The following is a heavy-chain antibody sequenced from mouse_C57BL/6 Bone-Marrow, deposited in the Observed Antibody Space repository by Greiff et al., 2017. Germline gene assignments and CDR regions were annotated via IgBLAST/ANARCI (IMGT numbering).Heavy chain of an antibody. CDR1: GFNFKDYY. D-gene: IGHD2-12*01. J-gene: IGHJ2*01. CDR2: IDPEDGET. CDR3: TKSLIYDSTNC. V-gene: IGHV14-2*01. Sequence: VQLQQSGAELVKPGASVKLSCTASGFNFKDYYIHWVKQRTEQGLEWIGRIDPEDGETKYAPKFQDKATITAATSSNTAYLHLSSLTSEDTAVYYCTKSLIYDSTNCWGQGTTLTVSS.